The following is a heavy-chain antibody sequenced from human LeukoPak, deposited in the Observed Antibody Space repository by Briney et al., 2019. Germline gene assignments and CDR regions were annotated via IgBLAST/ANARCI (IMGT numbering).Heavy chain of an antibody. J-gene: IGHJ4*02. CDR2: IKQGGSEK. V-gene: IGHV3-7*01. Sequence: GGSLRLSCGASGFTFSSHSMNWVRQAPGKWLEWVANIKQGGSEKNYVDSVKGRFTIARDDAKNSLYLQMNSLRAEDTAVYFCARDKGGMVPFDYWGQGTLVTVSS. CDR3: ARDKGGMVPFDY. CDR1: GFTFSSHS. D-gene: IGHD3-10*01.